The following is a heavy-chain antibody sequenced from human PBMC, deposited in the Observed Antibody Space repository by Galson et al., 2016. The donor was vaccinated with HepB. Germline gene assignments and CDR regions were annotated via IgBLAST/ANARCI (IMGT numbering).Heavy chain of an antibody. CDR3: ARDVRGSEDY. D-gene: IGHD1-26*01. V-gene: IGHV3-11*04. Sequence: SLRLSCAASGFTFSDPWMTWVRQAPGKGLEWVSYITRSGGTTLYADSVKGRFTISRDNAKNSLYLQMNSLRDEDTAVYYCARDVRGSEDYWGQGTLVTVSS. CDR1: GFTFSDPW. J-gene: IGHJ4*02. CDR2: ITRSGGTT.